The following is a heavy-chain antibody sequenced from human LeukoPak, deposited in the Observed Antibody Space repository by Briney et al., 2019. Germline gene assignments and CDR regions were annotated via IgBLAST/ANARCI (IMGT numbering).Heavy chain of an antibody. V-gene: IGHV4-30-2*01. CDR3: ARTHDYGDYGDPYYFDY. D-gene: IGHD4-17*01. CDR2: INHSGST. J-gene: IGHJ4*02. CDR1: GGSISSGGYS. Sequence: SQTLSLTCAVSGGSISSGGYSRSWIRQPPGKGLEWIGEINHSGSTNYNPSLKSRVTISVDTSKNQFSLKLSSVTAADTAVYYCARTHDYGDYGDPYYFDYWGQGTLVTVSS.